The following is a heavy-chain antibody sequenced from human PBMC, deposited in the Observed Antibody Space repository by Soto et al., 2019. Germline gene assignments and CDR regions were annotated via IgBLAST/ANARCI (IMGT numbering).Heavy chain of an antibody. CDR2: IYYSGST. J-gene: IGHJ4*02. CDR3: ASRSTYDFWSGYLDFDY. CDR1: GGSISSSSYY. V-gene: IGHV4-39*01. D-gene: IGHD3-3*01. Sequence: SETLSLTCTVSGGSISSSSYYWGWIRQPPGKGLEWIGSIYYSGSTYYNPSLKSRVTISVDTSKNQFSLKLSSVTAADTAVYYCASRSTYDFWSGYLDFDYWGQGTLVTVSS.